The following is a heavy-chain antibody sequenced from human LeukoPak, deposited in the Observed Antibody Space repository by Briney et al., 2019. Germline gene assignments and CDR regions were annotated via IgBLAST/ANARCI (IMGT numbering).Heavy chain of an antibody. Sequence: PSETLSLTCTVSGGSISSSSYYWGWIRQPPGKGLEWIGSIYYSGSTYYNPSLKSRVTISVDTSKNQFSLKLSSVTAADTAVYYCARLEGGYSYGYAFDIWGQGTMVTVPS. CDR2: IYYSGST. CDR3: ARLEGGYSYGYAFDI. V-gene: IGHV4-39*07. CDR1: GGSISSSSYY. D-gene: IGHD5-18*01. J-gene: IGHJ3*02.